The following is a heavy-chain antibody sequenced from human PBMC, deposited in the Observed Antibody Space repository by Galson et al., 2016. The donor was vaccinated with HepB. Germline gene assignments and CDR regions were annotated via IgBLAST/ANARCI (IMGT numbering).Heavy chain of an antibody. CDR3: AQVKASISVGANKFQH. J-gene: IGHJ1*01. Sequence: SLRLSCAASGFIFKDYAMHWVRQAPGKGLEWVSSISWNSGSIGYADSVTGRFTISRDNAKNSLNLQMYSLRAEATVSYYFAQVKASISVGANKFQHWGQGTLVTVSS. CDR2: ISWNSGSI. D-gene: IGHD4/OR15-4a*01. V-gene: IGHV3-9*01. CDR1: GFIFKDYA.